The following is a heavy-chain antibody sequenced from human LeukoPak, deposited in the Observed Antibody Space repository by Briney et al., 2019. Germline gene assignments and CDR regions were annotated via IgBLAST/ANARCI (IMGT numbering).Heavy chain of an antibody. D-gene: IGHD6-6*01. Sequence: PGRSLRLSCAASGFTFSSYGMHWVRQAPGKGLEWVAVISYDGSNKYYADSVKGRFTISRDNSKNTLYLQMNSLRAEDTAVYYCARVRIAARSYSDYWGQGTLVTVSS. CDR2: ISYDGSNK. V-gene: IGHV3-30*03. CDR1: GFTFSSYG. J-gene: IGHJ4*02. CDR3: ARVRIAARSYSDY.